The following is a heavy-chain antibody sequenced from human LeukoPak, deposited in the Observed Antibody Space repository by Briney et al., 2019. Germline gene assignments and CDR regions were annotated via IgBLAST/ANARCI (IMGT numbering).Heavy chain of an antibody. CDR3: ARDQNYRFFDY. J-gene: IGHJ4*02. CDR1: EFTFSNYA. D-gene: IGHD1-7*01. CDR2: ISYDGNTI. V-gene: IGHV3-30-3*01. Sequence: GGSLRLSCAASEFTFSNYALHWVRQAPGKGLQWVAVISYDGNTIHYADSVKGRFTISRDNSKNTLYLQMNSLRAEDTAVYYCARDQNYRFFDYWGQGTLVTVSS.